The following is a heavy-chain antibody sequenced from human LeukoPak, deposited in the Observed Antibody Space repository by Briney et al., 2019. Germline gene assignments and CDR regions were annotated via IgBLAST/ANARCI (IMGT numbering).Heavy chain of an antibody. CDR1: GFSRSTSGVG. CDR3: AQSPGKGSGYY. Sequence: SAPTLVNPTQTLTLTCTFSGFSRSTSGVGVGWIRQPPGNAREWLALIYWNDDKRYSPSLKSMLTINKDTSKHQVVLTMTNLDPVDTATYYCAQSPGKGSGYYWGQGTLVTVSS. V-gene: IGHV2-5*01. CDR2: IYWNDDK. J-gene: IGHJ4*02. D-gene: IGHD1-14*01.